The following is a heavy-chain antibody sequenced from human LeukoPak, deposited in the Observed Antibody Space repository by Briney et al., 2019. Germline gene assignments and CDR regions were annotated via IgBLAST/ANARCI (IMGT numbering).Heavy chain of an antibody. V-gene: IGHV3-11*04. CDR1: GFTFSDFY. Sequence: GGSLRLSCAASGFTFSDFYMTWIRQAPGKGLEWVSYSSNGGSTIYYADSVKGRFTISRDNAKNSLYLQMNSLRAEDTAVYYCARDLGDCSSTSCYGDAFDIWGQGTMVTVSS. CDR2: SSNGGSTI. CDR3: ARDLGDCSSTSCYGDAFDI. D-gene: IGHD2-2*01. J-gene: IGHJ3*02.